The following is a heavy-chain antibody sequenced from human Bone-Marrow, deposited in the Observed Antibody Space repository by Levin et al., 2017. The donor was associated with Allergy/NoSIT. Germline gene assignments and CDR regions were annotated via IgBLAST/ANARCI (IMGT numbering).Heavy chain of an antibody. V-gene: IGHV1-2*02. CDR3: ANTLVRSGDVFDI. CDR1: GYTFIGYY. CDR2: INPNSGVT. Sequence: HGESLKISCKASGYTFIGYYMHWIRQAPGQGPEWMGWINPNSGVTDSAQKFQGRVTMTRDTSISTAYMELRSLRSDDTAVYYCANTLVRSGDVFDIWGQGTMVTVSS. J-gene: IGHJ3*02. D-gene: IGHD3-10*01.